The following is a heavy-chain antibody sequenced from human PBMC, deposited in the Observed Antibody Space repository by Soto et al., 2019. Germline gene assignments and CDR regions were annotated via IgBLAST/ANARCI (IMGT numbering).Heavy chain of an antibody. CDR3: ARSPYSGSYYGPYDD. Sequence: XSVKVSCQTSGYTFTHYAIHWVRQAPGQSLECMGWINAGHGTTQYSPKLQGRASITRDTSATTASMELNNLRYEDTAVYFCARSPYSGSYYGPYDDWGQGTLVTVSS. V-gene: IGHV1-3*01. CDR1: GYTFTHYA. J-gene: IGHJ4*02. CDR2: INAGHGTT. D-gene: IGHD1-26*01.